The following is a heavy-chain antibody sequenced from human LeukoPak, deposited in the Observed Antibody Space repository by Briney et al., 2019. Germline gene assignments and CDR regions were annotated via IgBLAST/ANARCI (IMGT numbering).Heavy chain of an antibody. CDR1: GYTFTSYD. CDR2: MNPNSGNT. V-gene: IGHV1-8*01. CDR3: AREGLGGVEMATIEAFDI. J-gene: IGHJ3*02. Sequence: GASVKASCKASGYTFTSYDINWVRQATGQGLEWMGWMNPNSGNTGYAQKFQGRVTMTRNTSISTAYMELSSLRSEDTAVYYCAREGLGGVEMATIEAFDIWGQGTMVTVSS. D-gene: IGHD5-24*01.